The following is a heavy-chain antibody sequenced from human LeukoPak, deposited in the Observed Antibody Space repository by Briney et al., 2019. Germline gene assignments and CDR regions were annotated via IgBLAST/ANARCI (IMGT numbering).Heavy chain of an antibody. CDR3: TREYELGTPVAYLDY. CDR1: GDSVSINSAA. V-gene: IGHV6-1*01. D-gene: IGHD7-27*01. Sequence: SPTLSLTFAISGDSVSINSAAWNWIRQSPSRGLEWLGSTYYRSKWYNNYAVSVKSRITINPDTSKNQFSLQLNSVTPEDTAVYYCTREYELGTPVAYLDYWGQGTPVTVSS. CDR2: TYYRSKWYN. J-gene: IGHJ4*02.